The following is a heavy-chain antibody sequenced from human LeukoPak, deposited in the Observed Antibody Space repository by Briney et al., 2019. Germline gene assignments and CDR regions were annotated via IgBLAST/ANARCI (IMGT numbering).Heavy chain of an antibody. CDR3: ARETGSSGWYGGYFDY. J-gene: IGHJ4*02. CDR1: GYTFTDCY. CDR2: INPNSGGT. D-gene: IGHD6-19*01. Sequence: ASVKVSCKASGYTFTDCYMQWVRQAPGQGLEWMGRINPNSGGTNSAQKFQDRVTMTRDTSISTAYMELSRLRSDDTAVHYCARETGSSGWYGGYFDYWGQGTLVTVSS. V-gene: IGHV1-2*06.